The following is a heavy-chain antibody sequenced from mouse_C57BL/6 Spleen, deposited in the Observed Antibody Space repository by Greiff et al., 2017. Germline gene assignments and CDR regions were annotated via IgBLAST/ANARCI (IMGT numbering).Heavy chain of an antibody. Sequence: EVMLVESGGGLVKPGGSLKLSCAASGFTFSSYTMSWVRQTPEKRLEWVATISGGGGNTYYPDSVKGRFTISRDNAKNTLYRQMSSLRSEDTALYYCARQGDYDFPFAYWGQGTLVTVSA. CDR3: ARQGDYDFPFAY. CDR1: GFTFSSYT. CDR2: ISGGGGNT. D-gene: IGHD2-4*01. J-gene: IGHJ3*01. V-gene: IGHV5-9*01.